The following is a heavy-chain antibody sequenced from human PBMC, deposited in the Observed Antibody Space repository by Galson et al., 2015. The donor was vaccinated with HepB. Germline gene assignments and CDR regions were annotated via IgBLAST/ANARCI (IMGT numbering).Heavy chain of an antibody. CDR3: ARDVAAAGNAWFDY. CDR2: IKQDGSEK. CDR1: GFTFSSYW. J-gene: IGHJ4*02. Sequence: SLRLSCAASGFTFSSYWMSWVRQAPGKGLEWVANIKQDGSEKYYVDSVKGRFTISRDNAKNSLYLQMNSLRAEDTAVYYCARDVAAAGNAWFDYWVQGTLVTVSS. D-gene: IGHD6-13*01. V-gene: IGHV3-7*03.